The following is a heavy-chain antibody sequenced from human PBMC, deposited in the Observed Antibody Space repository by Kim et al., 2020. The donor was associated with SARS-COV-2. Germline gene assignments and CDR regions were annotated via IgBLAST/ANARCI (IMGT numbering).Heavy chain of an antibody. J-gene: IGHJ5*02. CDR3: AKDGHYYGSGTKGWFDP. V-gene: IGHV3-30*02. D-gene: IGHD3-10*01. Sequence: VKGRFTRSRDNSKNTLYLQMNSRRAEETAVYYCAKDGHYYGSGTKGWFDPWGQGTLVTVSS.